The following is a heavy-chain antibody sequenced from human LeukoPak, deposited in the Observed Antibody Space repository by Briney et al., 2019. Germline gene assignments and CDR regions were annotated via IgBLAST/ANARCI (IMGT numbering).Heavy chain of an antibody. V-gene: IGHV3-74*01. D-gene: IGHD3-3*01. Sequence: GGSLRLSCAASGFTFSSYWMHWVRQAPGKGLVWVSRINTDGSSTSYADSVKGRFTISRDNAKNTLYLQMNSLRAEDTAVYYCARRPRITIFGVVAGAFDIWGQGTMVTVSS. CDR3: ARRPRITIFGVVAGAFDI. J-gene: IGHJ3*02. CDR1: GFTFSSYW. CDR2: INTDGSST.